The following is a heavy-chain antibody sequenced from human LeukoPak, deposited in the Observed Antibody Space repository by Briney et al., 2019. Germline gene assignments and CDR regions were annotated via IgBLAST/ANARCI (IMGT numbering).Heavy chain of an antibody. D-gene: IGHD5-24*01. CDR1: GYSFVGYG. J-gene: IGHJ1*01. CDR2: INPNSSAT. V-gene: IGHV1-2*02. Sequence: WASVKVSCKASGYSFVGYGITWVRQAPGQGLEWMGWINPNSSATNFPQKFQGRVTLTRDTSITTAYMELSRLRSDDTAVYYCARVLKDGYNNGNFQHWGQGTLVTVSS. CDR3: ARVLKDGYNNGNFQH.